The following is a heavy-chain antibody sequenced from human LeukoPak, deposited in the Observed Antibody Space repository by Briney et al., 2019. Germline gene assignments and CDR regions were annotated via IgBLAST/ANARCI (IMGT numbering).Heavy chain of an antibody. Sequence: NPGGSLRLSCVVSGIPFSDFYMNWIRQAPGKGLEWISYISSSSSYTDYAEPVKGRFTISRDNAKSALYLEMNDLRVEDTAVYYCAAGTAADYWGQGTLVIVSS. V-gene: IGHV3-11*03. CDR1: GIPFSDFY. CDR2: ISSSSSYT. J-gene: IGHJ4*02. CDR3: AAGTAADY. D-gene: IGHD6-13*01.